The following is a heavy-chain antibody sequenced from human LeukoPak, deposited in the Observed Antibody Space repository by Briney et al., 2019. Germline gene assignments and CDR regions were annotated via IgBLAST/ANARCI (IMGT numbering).Heavy chain of an antibody. J-gene: IGHJ4*02. CDR1: GYTFTDHY. CDR3: ARDHNWAPDY. CDR2: IHPGRGDT. D-gene: IGHD1-20*01. Sequence: ASVKVSCKALGYTFTDHYFHWLRQAPGQGIEWMGWIHPGRGDTNIAQKFQGRVSLTRDMSISTAYMELSRLTSDDTAVYYCARDHNWAPDYWGQGTLVTVSS. V-gene: IGHV1-2*02.